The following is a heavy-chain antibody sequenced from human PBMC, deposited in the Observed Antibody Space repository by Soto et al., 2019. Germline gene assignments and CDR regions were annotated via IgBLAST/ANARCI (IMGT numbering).Heavy chain of an antibody. CDR3: ARDESSIVGVWFDP. D-gene: IGHD1-26*01. J-gene: IGHJ5*02. V-gene: IGHV1-69*06. Sequence: QVPLVQSGAEVKKPGSSVKVSCQASGGTFSSYAISWVRQAPGQGLEWMGGIIPIFGTANYAQKFQGRVTITADKSTSTAYMELSSLRSEDTAVYYCARDESSIVGVWFDPWGQGTLVTVSS. CDR2: IIPIFGTA. CDR1: GGTFSSYA.